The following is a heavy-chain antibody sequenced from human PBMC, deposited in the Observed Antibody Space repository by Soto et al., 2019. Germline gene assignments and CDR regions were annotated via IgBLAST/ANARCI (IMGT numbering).Heavy chain of an antibody. CDR1: GGSFSGYY. V-gene: IGHV4-34*01. D-gene: IGHD2-2*01. CDR3: ARARRSNQLPTRRWFDP. Sequence: QVQLQQWGAGLLKPSETLSLTCAVYGGSFSGYYWSWIRQPPGKGLEWIGEINHSGSTNYNPSLKSRVTKSVDTSKNQFSLKLSSVTAADTAVYYCARARRSNQLPTRRWFDPWGQGTLVTVSS. CDR2: INHSGST. J-gene: IGHJ5*02.